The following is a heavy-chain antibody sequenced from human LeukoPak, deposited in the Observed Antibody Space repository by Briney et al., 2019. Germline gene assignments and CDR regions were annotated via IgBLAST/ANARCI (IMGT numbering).Heavy chain of an antibody. CDR1: GFAFSSFA. V-gene: IGHV3-23*01. Sequence: GGSLRLSCAASGFAFSSFAMGWVRQSPGKGMEWLSTINGGGNTTFYSDSVKGRLTISRDNSKNTLYLHMDSLRPDDTATYYCTKELHVAVAVADYYYFYMDVWGRGTAVTVSS. J-gene: IGHJ6*03. D-gene: IGHD6-19*01. CDR2: INGGGNTT. CDR3: TKELHVAVAVADYYYFYMDV.